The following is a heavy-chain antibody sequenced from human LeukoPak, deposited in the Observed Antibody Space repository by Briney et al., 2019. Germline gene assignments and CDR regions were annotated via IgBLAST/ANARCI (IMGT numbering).Heavy chain of an antibody. V-gene: IGHV3-33*01. CDR3: ARDNGGSYFDY. CDR1: GFTFSSYG. CDR2: IWYDGSNK. D-gene: IGHD1-26*01. J-gene: IGHJ4*02. Sequence: PGGSLRLSCAASGFTFSSYGMHWVRQAPGKGLEWVAVIWYDGSNKYYADPVKGRFTISRDNSKNTLYLQMNSLRAEDTAVYYCARDNGGSYFDYWGQGTLVTVSS.